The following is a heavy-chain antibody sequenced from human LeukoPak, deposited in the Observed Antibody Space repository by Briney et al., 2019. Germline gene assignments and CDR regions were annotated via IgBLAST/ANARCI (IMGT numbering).Heavy chain of an antibody. CDR3: ARVGATWYFQH. CDR2: ISSSSSDT. CDR1: GFTSSDYY. J-gene: IGHJ1*01. V-gene: IGHV3-11*06. D-gene: IGHD1-26*01. Sequence: GGSLRLSCAASGFTSSDYYLTWIRQAPGKGLEWVSYISSSSSDTNYADSVRGRFTISRDNANKSLYLQMNSLRDEDTAVYYCARVGATWYFQHWGQGALVTVSS.